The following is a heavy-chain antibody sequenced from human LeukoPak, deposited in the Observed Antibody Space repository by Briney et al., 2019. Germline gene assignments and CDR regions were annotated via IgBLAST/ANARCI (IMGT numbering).Heavy chain of an antibody. Sequence: ASVNVSCKASGYTFTSYYMHWVRQAPGQGLEWMGWINPNSGGTNYAQKFQGWVTMTRDTSISTAYMELSRLRSDDTAVYYCARMDSSGYSNWFDPWGQGTLVTVSS. J-gene: IGHJ5*02. CDR2: INPNSGGT. CDR1: GYTFTSYY. V-gene: IGHV1-2*04. CDR3: ARMDSSGYSNWFDP. D-gene: IGHD3-22*01.